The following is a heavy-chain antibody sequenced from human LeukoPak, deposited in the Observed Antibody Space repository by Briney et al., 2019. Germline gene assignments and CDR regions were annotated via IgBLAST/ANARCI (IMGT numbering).Heavy chain of an antibody. V-gene: IGHV1-18*01. J-gene: IGHJ4*02. CDR1: GYTFTSYG. D-gene: IGHD3-9*01. CDR3: AREIRLYYDILTGEPLDY. Sequence: EASVKVSCKASGYTFTSYGISWVRQAPGQGLEWMGWISAYNGNTNYAQKLQGRVTMTTDTSTSTAYMELRSLRSDDTAVYYCAREIRLYYDILTGEPLDYWGQGTLVTVSS. CDR2: ISAYNGNT.